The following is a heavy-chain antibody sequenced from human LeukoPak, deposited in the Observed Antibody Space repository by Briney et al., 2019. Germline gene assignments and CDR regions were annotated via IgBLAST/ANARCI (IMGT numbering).Heavy chain of an antibody. CDR1: GFTFSSYS. J-gene: IGHJ4*02. CDR2: ISSSSSYI. CDR3: ARDGPGDGYNLGFDY. V-gene: IGHV3-21*01. D-gene: IGHD5-24*01. Sequence: GGSLRLSCAASGFTFSSYSMNWVRQAPGKRLEWVSSISSSSSYIYYADSVKGRFTISRDNAKNSLYLQMNSLRAEDTAVYYCARDGPGDGYNLGFDYWGQGTLVTVSS.